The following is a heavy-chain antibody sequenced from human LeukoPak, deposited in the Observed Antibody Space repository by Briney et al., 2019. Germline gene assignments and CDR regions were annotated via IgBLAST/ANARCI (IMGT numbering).Heavy chain of an antibody. D-gene: IGHD6-13*01. CDR3: ARAIAAAGTVY. V-gene: IGHV3-30*03. J-gene: IGHJ4*02. Sequence: GGSLRLSCAASGFTFSSYGMHWVRQAPGKGLEWVAVMSYDGSNKYYADSVKGRFTISRDNSKNTLYLQMNSLRAEDTAVYYCARAIAAAGTVYWGQGTLVTVSS. CDR2: MSYDGSNK. CDR1: GFTFSSYG.